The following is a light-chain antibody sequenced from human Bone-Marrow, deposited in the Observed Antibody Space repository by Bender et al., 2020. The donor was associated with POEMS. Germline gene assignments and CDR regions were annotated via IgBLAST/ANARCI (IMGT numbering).Light chain of an antibody. CDR3: SSYAGTNTVV. CDR1: SSDVGAYNY. J-gene: IGLJ2*01. Sequence: QSALTQPASVSGSPGQSITISCTGTSSDVGAYNYVSWYQQHPGKAPKLMIYEVSKRPSGVPDRFSGSKSGNTASLTVSGLQAGDESDYYCSSYAGTNTVVFGGGTRLTVL. V-gene: IGLV2-8*01. CDR2: EVS.